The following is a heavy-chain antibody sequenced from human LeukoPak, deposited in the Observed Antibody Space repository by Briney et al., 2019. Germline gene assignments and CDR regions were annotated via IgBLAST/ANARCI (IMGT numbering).Heavy chain of an antibody. D-gene: IGHD4/OR15-4a*01. Sequence: SETLSLTCTVSGGSISSYYWSWIRQLAGKGLEWIGRIYTSGSTNYNPSLKSRVTMSVDTSKNQFSLKLSSVTAADTAVYYCARYSKPNYSNWFDPWGQGTLVTVSS. J-gene: IGHJ5*02. CDR3: ARYSKPNYSNWFDP. CDR2: IYTSGST. CDR1: GGSISSYY. V-gene: IGHV4-4*07.